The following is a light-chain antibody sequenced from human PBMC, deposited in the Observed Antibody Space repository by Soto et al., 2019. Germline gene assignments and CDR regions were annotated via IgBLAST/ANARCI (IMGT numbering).Light chain of an antibody. CDR3: KPYNNWLLT. CDR2: DTS. V-gene: IGKV3-15*01. J-gene: IGKJ4*01. CDR1: QGIGDT. Sequence: EVVMRQSPATLPVSPGDGATLSCRASQGIGDTLACYQHKPGQTPRLLIYDTSTRATGVPTRFSGSLSGAEFTLPINSMQSADFAVNYCKPYNNWLLTVGGGTTVDMK.